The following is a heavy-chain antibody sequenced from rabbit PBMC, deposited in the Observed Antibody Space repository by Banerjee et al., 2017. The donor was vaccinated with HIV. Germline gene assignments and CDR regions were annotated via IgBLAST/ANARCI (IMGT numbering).Heavy chain of an antibody. CDR2: IDTSSGST. D-gene: IGHD7-1*01. CDR1: GFSFSSRYV. J-gene: IGHJ4*01. Sequence: QEQLEESGGDLVKPEGSLTLTCKASGFSFSSRYVMSWVRQAPGKGLEWIGCIDTSSGSTWYASWAKGRFTISKTSSTTVTLQMTSLTAADTATYFCARRAGYSGYYSFNLWGPGTLVTVS. CDR3: ARRAGYSGYYSFNL. V-gene: IGHV1S45*01.